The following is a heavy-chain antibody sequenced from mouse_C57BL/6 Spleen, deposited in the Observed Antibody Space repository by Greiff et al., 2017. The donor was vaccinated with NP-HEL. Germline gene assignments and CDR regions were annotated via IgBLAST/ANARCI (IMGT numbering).Heavy chain of an antibody. J-gene: IGHJ4*01. CDR2: INPNYGTT. D-gene: IGHD3-2*02. CDR3: AKGGHQDGSYAMDY. V-gene: IGHV1-39*01. CDR1: GYSFTDYN. Sequence: VQLQQSGPELVKPGASVKISCKASGYSFTDYNMNWVKQSNGKSLEWIGVINPNYGTTSYNQKFKGKATLTVDQSSSTAYMQLNSLTSEDSAVYYCAKGGHQDGSYAMDYWGQGTSVTVSS.